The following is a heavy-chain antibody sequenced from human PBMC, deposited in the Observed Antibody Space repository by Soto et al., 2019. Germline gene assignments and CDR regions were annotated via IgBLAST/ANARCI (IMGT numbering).Heavy chain of an antibody. CDR2: INHSGST. V-gene: IGHV4-39*01. D-gene: IGHD3-22*01. CDR3: ARLGGYVSVGYYYLWDS. CDR1: DGSMNSDSSY. Sequence: QLQLQESGPGLVKPSETLSLTCRVSDGSMNSDSSYWGWIRQPPGNGLVWIGVINHSGSTYHNLSLKGRVTMSVDASRNQFSLKLTSMTAADTAVYYCARLGGYVSVGYYYLWDSWGQGTLVTVSS. J-gene: IGHJ4*02.